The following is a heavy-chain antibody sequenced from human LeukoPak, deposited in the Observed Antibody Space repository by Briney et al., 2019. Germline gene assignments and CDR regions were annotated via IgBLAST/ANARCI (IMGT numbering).Heavy chain of an antibody. CDR3: AKDRYSGSYSPYYFDY. V-gene: IGHV3-33*05. CDR2: ISYDGSNK. D-gene: IGHD1-26*01. CDR1: GFIFSSYG. J-gene: IGHJ4*02. Sequence: PGGSLRLSCAASGFIFSSYGMHWVRQAPGKGLEWVAVISYDGSNKYYADSVKGRFTISRDNSKNTLYLQMNSLRAEDTAVYYCAKDRYSGSYSPYYFDYWGQGTLVTVSS.